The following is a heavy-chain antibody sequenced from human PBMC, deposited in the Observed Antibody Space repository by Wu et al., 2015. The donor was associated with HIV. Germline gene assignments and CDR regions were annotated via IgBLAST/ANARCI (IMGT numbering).Heavy chain of an antibody. J-gene: IGHJ6*02. CDR2: IVGGSGKT. D-gene: IGHD3-10*01. CDR1: GLDLLTSV. CDR3: AARFPWVRKLQYIISLVMDV. Sequence: QMKLVQSGPEVAKPETSVKVSCKASGLDLLTSVIQWVRQTRGQRPEWLGWIVGGSGKTKLRTRLSERLQILETCLQRTVYLELKNLKYRTTRPSYYCAARFPWVRKLQYIISLVMDVWGQELRSPSP. V-gene: IGHV1-58*02.